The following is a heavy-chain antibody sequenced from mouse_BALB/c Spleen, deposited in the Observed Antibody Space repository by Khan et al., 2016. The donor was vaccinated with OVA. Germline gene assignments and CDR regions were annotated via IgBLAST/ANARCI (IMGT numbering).Heavy chain of an antibody. V-gene: IGHV1S22*01. CDR1: GYTFTSYW. J-gene: IGHJ3*01. CDR2: IYPGSGST. D-gene: IGHD2-12*01. CDR3: TRWSYWFAY. Sequence: LKQSGSELVRPGASVKLSCKASGYTFTSYWMHWVKQRPGQGLEWIGDIYPGSGSTNYDEKFKSKATLTVDTSSSIAYMQLSSLTSEDSAVYYCTRWSYWFAYWGQGTLVTVSA.